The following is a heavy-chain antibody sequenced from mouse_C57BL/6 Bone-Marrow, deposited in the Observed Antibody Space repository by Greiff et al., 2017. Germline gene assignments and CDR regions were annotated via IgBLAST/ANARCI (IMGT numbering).Heavy chain of an antibody. J-gene: IGHJ4*01. CDR3: ARNGGYYGSSPYYYAMDY. D-gene: IGHD1-1*01. CDR1: GFSLTSYG. Sequence: QVQLKESGPGLVQPSQSLSITCTVSGFSLTSYGVHWVRPSPGKGLEWLGVIWSGGSTDYNAAFISSLSISKDNSKSQVFFKMNSLQADDTAIYYCARNGGYYGSSPYYYAMDYWGQGTSVTVSS. V-gene: IGHV2-2*01. CDR2: IWSGGST.